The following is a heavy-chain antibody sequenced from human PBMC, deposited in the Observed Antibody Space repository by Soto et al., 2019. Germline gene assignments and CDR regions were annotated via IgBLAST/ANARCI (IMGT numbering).Heavy chain of an antibody. V-gene: IGHV3-23*01. CDR3: AKVPVGATGRFDY. J-gene: IGHJ4*02. CDR1: GFTFSNSA. Sequence: GGSLRLSCAASGFTFSNSAMSWVRQAPGKGLEWVSAISGGGGTTYYANSVKGRFTISRDNSKNTLYLQMNSLRAEDTALYYCAKVPVGATGRFDYWGQGTLVTVSS. D-gene: IGHD1-26*01. CDR2: ISGGGGTT.